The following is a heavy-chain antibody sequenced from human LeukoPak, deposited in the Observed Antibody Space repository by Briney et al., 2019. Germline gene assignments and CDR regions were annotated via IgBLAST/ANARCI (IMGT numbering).Heavy chain of an antibody. CDR3: ARGQIKLDY. V-gene: IGHV3-66*02. J-gene: IGHJ4*02. CDR1: GLPVSTSH. Sequence: GGSLRLSCAASGLPVSTSHMTWVRQAPGKGLEWVSVIYSGGSTYYADSVKGRFTISRDNSKNTVYLQMNSLRPEDTAVFYCARGQIKLDYWGPGTLVTVSS. CDR2: IYSGGST.